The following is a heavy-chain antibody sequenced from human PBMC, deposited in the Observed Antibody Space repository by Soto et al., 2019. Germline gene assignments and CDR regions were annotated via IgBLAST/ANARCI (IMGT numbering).Heavy chain of an antibody. CDR2: ISSSGSTI. CDR1: GFTFSDYY. D-gene: IGHD3-22*01. CDR3: ARDLYYYDSSGYYPGDAFDI. Sequence: GGSLRLSCAASGFTFSDYYMSWIRQAPGKGLEWVSYISSSGSTIYYADSVKGRFTISRDNAKNSLYLQMNSLRAEDTAVYYCARDLYYYDSSGYYPGDAFDIWGQGTMVTVSS. V-gene: IGHV3-11*01. J-gene: IGHJ3*02.